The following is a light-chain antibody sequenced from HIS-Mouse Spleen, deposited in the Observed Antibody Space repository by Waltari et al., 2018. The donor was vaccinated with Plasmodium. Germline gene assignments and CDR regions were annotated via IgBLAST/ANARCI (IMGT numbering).Light chain of an antibody. J-gene: IGLJ1*01. Sequence: QSALTQPASVSGSPGQSITISCTGTSSDVGGYNYVSWYQQHPGKAPKLMIDDVSNRPSGVSNRCSGSKSGNTASLTISGLQAEDEADYYCSSYTSSSTLNYVFGTGTKVTVL. CDR2: DVS. CDR3: SSYTSSSTLNYV. V-gene: IGLV2-14*03. CDR1: SSDVGGYNY.